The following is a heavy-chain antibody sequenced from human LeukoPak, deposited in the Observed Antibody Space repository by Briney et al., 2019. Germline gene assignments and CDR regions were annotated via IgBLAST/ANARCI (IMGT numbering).Heavy chain of an antibody. CDR1: GFTFDDYA. CDR3: AKSSGVILDYYYGMDV. J-gene: IGHJ6*02. Sequence: PGGSLRLSCAASGFTFDDYAMHWVRQAPGKGLEWVSGISWNSGSIGYAGSVKGRFTISRDNAKNSLYLQMNSLRAEDTALYYCAKSSGVILDYYYGMDVWGQGTTVTVSS. CDR2: ISWNSGSI. D-gene: IGHD3-16*02. V-gene: IGHV3-9*01.